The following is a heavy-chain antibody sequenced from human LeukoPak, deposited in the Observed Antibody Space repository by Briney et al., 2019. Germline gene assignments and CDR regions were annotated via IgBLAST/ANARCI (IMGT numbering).Heavy chain of an antibody. CDR3: AKPYYYDSSGYPPDAFDI. CDR1: GFTFSSYG. D-gene: IGHD3-22*01. V-gene: IGHV3-30*02. CDR2: IRYDGSNK. J-gene: IGHJ3*02. Sequence: PGGSLRLSCAASGFTFSSYGMHWVRQAPGKGLEWVAFIRYDGSNKYYADSVKGRFTISRDNSKNTLYLQMNSLRAEDTAVYYCAKPYYYDSSGYPPDAFDIWGQGTMVTVSS.